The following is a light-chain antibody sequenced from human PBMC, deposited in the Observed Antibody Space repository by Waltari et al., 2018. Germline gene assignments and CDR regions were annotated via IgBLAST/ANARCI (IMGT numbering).Light chain of an antibody. Sequence: QSALTQPASVSGSPGQSITISCTGTSSEVGGSNYASWYQQHTGKAPKLMIYDVSNRPSGVSNRFSGSKSGNTASLTISGLQAEDEADYYCSSYTSSSTLYVFGTGTKVTVL. CDR3: SSYTSSSTLYV. CDR1: SSEVGGSNY. CDR2: DVS. V-gene: IGLV2-14*03. J-gene: IGLJ1*01.